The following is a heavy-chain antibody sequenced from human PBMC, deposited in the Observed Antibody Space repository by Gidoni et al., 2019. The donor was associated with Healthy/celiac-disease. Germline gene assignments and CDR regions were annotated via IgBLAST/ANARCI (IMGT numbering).Heavy chain of an antibody. CDR1: GFTFSSYS. CDR3: AREQLGSSGSGSYYLRFFDY. Sequence: EVQLVESGGGLVKPGGSLRLSCAASGFTFSSYSMHWVRQAPGKGLEWVSSISSSSSYIYYADSVKGRFTISRDNAKNSLYLQMNSLRAEDTAVYYCAREQLGSSGSGSYYLRFFDYWGQGTLVTVSS. J-gene: IGHJ4*02. D-gene: IGHD3-10*01. V-gene: IGHV3-21*01. CDR2: ISSSSSYI.